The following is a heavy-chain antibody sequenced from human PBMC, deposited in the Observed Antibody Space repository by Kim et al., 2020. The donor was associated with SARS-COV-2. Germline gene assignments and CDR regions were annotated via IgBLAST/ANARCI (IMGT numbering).Heavy chain of an antibody. J-gene: IGHJ6*02. CDR2: IYTSGST. D-gene: IGHD2-2*02. Sequence: SETLSLTCAVSGDSISSGSYYWSWIRQPAGRGLEWIGRIYTSGSTNYNPSLKSRITISIDTSNNQFSLKLGSVTAADTAVYYCAREVPAAIVWGYYYGMDVWGQGTTVTVSS. V-gene: IGHV4-61*02. CDR1: GDSISSGSYY. CDR3: AREVPAAIVWGYYYGMDV.